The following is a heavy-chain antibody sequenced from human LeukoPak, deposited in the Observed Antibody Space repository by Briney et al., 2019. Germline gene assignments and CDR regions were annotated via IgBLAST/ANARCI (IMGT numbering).Heavy chain of an antibody. CDR1: GFTFTTYW. J-gene: IGHJ4*02. CDR2: IKKDGSEA. Sequence: GGSLRLSCTASGFTFTTYWRAWVRQAPGKGLEWVANIKKDGSEAYYAESVRGRFTISRDNAKNSLYLQMYSLRAEDTSESYGPNGIYDKYYWRQETLVSVSS. V-gene: IGHV3-7*01. D-gene: IGHD3-22*01. CDR3: PNGIYDKYY.